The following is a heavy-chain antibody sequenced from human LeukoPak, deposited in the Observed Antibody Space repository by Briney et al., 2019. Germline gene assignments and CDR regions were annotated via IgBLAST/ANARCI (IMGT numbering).Heavy chain of an antibody. J-gene: IGHJ5*02. Sequence: PSETLSLTCAVYGGSFSGYYWSWIRQPPGKGLEWIGEINHSGSTNYNPFLKSRVTISVDTSKNQFSLKLSSVTAADTAVYYCARGQGESVVVVADRWFDPWGQGTLVTVSS. CDR1: GGSFSGYY. V-gene: IGHV4-34*01. CDR2: INHSGST. D-gene: IGHD2-15*01. CDR3: ARGQGESVVVVADRWFDP.